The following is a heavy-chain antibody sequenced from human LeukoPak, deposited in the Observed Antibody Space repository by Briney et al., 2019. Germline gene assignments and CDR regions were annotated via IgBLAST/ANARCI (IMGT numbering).Heavy chain of an antibody. J-gene: IGHJ4*02. D-gene: IGHD4-11*01. Sequence: ASVKVSCKVSGYTLTELSMHWVRQAPGKGLEWMGGFDPEDGETSYAQKFQGRVTMTRDMSTSTVYMELSSLRSEDTAVYYCARDTDYRPNVFDYWGQGTLVTVSS. CDR1: GYTLTELS. CDR2: FDPEDGET. CDR3: ARDTDYRPNVFDY. V-gene: IGHV1-24*01.